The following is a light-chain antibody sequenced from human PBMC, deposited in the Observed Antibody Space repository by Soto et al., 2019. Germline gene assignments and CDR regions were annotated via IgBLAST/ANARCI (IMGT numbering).Light chain of an antibody. CDR1: QSLSSN. Sequence: ELVMPQSPATLSVSPGERATLSCRASQSLSSNLAWYQQRPGQAPRLLISGVSIRATDTPARFTGSGSGTEFTLTISSLQPEDFAVYYCQQYGSSGTFGQGTKVDI. CDR2: GVS. V-gene: IGKV3-15*01. CDR3: QQYGSSGT. J-gene: IGKJ1*01.